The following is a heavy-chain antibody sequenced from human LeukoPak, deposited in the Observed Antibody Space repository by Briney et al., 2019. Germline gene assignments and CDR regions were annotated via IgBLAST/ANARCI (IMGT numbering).Heavy chain of an antibody. J-gene: IGHJ4*02. CDR1: GFTFSSYG. V-gene: IGHV3-30*18. D-gene: IGHD6-19*01. CDR3: AKCPYSSGWKILGY. Sequence: GGSLRLSCAASGFTFSSYGMHWVRQAPGKGLEWVAVISYDGSNKYYADSVKGRFTISRDNSKNTLYLQMNSLRAEDTAVYYCAKCPYSSGWKILGYWGQGTLVTVPS. CDR2: ISYDGSNK.